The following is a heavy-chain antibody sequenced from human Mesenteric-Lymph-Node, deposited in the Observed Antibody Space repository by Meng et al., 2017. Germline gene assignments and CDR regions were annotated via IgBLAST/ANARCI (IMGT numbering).Heavy chain of an antibody. CDR1: GYTFTSYY. J-gene: IGHJ4*02. CDR2: IHPRDGTT. Sequence: ASVKVACKASGYTFTSYYMHWVRQAPGQGLEWMGIIHPRDGTTTYAQHFQGRVTMTRDTSTSTVHMELNSLRSEDTALYYCAREVGATDYWGQGTLVTVSS. V-gene: IGHV1-46*01. CDR3: AREVGATDY. D-gene: IGHD1-26*01.